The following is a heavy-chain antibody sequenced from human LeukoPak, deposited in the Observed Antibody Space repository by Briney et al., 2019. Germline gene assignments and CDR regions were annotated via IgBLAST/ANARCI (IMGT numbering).Heavy chain of an antibody. D-gene: IGHD3-22*01. CDR1: GGSISSYY. J-gene: IGHJ4*02. V-gene: IGHV4-59*01. CDR3: AGGRWYDSSGYYPGYDY. CDR2: IYYSGST. Sequence: PSETLSLTCTVSGGSISSYYWSWIRQPPGKGQEWIGYIYYSGSTNYNPSLKSRVTISVNTSKNQFSLKLSSVTAADTAVYYCAGGRWYDSSGYYPGYDYWGQGTLVTVSS.